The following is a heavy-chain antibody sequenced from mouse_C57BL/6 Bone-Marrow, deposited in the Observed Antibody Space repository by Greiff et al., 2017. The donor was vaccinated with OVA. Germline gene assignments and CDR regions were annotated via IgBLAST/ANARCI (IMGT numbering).Heavy chain of an antibody. CDR3: ARSRYGYDYEAMDY. V-gene: IGHV1-61*01. CDR2: IYPSDSET. Sequence: VKLKQPGAELVRPGSSVKLSCKASGYTFTSYWMDWVKQRPGQGLEWIGNIYPSDSETHYNQKFKDKATLTVDKSSSTAYMQLSSLTSEDSAVYYCARSRYGYDYEAMDYWGQGTSVTVSS. J-gene: IGHJ4*01. D-gene: IGHD1-1*02. CDR1: GYTFTSYW.